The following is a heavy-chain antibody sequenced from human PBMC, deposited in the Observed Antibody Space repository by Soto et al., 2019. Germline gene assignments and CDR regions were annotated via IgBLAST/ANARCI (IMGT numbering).Heavy chain of an antibody. CDR1: GFDFNSYA. Sequence: QVQLVESGGGVVHPGRSLRLSCAASGFDFNSYAMHWVRQAPGKGLEWVALISYDGSNTEYEHSVKGRFTISRDNSKNTLYLHVNSLRDEDTAVYHCGKDQTISDYYYYGMDVWGQGTKVTVSS. CDR3: GKDQTISDYYYYGMDV. J-gene: IGHJ6*02. V-gene: IGHV3-30*18. CDR2: ISYDGSNT.